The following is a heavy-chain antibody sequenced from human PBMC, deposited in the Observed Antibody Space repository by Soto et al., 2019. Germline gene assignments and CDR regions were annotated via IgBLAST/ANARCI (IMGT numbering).Heavy chain of an antibody. D-gene: IGHD1-26*01. CDR1: GYTFPSYG. Sequence: QVQLVQSGAEVKKPGASVKVSCKASGYTFPSYGISWVRQAPGQGLEWMGWISAYNGNTKYAQKLQGRVTMTTDTPTSTAYMELRRLRSDDTAVYYCARDLGGSYYAPVDYWGQGTLVTVSS. CDR3: ARDLGGSYYAPVDY. J-gene: IGHJ4*02. CDR2: ISAYNGNT. V-gene: IGHV1-18*01.